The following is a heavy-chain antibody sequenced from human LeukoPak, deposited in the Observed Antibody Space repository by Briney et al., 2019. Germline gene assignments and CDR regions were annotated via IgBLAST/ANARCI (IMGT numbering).Heavy chain of an antibody. CDR2: IYYSGST. D-gene: IGHD3-22*01. J-gene: IGHJ4*02. V-gene: IGHV4-59*08. Sequence: SETLSLTCTVSGGSISSYYWSWIRQPPGKGLEWIGYIYYSGSTNYNPSLKSRVTISVDTSKNQFSLKLSSVTAADTAVYYCARHEVRRGYYFDYWGQGTLVTVSS. CDR1: GGSISSYY. CDR3: ARHEVRRGYYFDY.